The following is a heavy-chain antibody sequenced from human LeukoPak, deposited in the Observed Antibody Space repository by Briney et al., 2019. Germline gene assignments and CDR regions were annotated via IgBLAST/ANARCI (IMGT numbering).Heavy chain of an antibody. V-gene: IGHV1-18*01. CDR2: ISAYDGNT. D-gene: IGHD3-9*01. Sequence: GASVKVSCKASGGTFSSYAISWVRQAPGQGLEWMGWISAYDGNTNYAQKLQGRVTMTTDTSTSTAYMELRSLRSDDTAVYYCARGYDILTGYSAFDYWGQGTLVTVSS. J-gene: IGHJ4*02. CDR3: ARGYDILTGYSAFDY. CDR1: GGTFSSYA.